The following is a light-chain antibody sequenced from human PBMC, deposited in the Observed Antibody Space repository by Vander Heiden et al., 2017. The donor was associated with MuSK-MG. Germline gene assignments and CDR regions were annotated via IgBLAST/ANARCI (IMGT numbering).Light chain of an antibody. CDR2: GAS. V-gene: IGKV3-15*01. CDR1: QNIGIN. Sequence: EIVMTQSPATLSVSPGERVTLSCRASQNIGINVAWYQQMPGEPPRLLIYGASTRGTGIPARFSGGGSGTEFSLTVSSLQSEDFAIFFCQQDDKWPVTFGQGTKVEIK. CDR3: QQDDKWPVT. J-gene: IGKJ1*01.